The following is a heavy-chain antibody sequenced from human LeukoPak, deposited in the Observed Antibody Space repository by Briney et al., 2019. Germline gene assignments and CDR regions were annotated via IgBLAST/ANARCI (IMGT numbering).Heavy chain of an antibody. V-gene: IGHV5-51*01. J-gene: IGHJ6*03. CDR2: VYPGDSDT. Sequence: GESLKISCKGSGYSFTSYWIGWVRQLPGKGLEWMGIVYPGDSDTRYSPSFQGQVTTSADKSISTAYLQWSSLKASDTAMYYCARQTSRPDYYYYYTDVWGKGTTVTVSS. CDR3: ARQTSRPDYYYYYTDV. CDR1: GYSFTSYW.